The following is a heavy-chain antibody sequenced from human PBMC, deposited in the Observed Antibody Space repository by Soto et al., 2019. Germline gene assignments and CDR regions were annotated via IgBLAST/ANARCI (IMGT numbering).Heavy chain of an antibody. V-gene: IGHV3-74*01. CDR1: GLTFSSYW. Sequence: GGSLRLSCAASGLTFSSYWMHWVRQAPGKGLVWVSRISTEGSVTTYADSVKGRFTISRDNAKNTLYLQMNSLKTEDTAVYYCTTGLSNGYYNFDYWGQGTPVTVSS. CDR2: ISTEGSVT. CDR3: TTGLSNGYYNFDY. J-gene: IGHJ4*02. D-gene: IGHD3-22*01.